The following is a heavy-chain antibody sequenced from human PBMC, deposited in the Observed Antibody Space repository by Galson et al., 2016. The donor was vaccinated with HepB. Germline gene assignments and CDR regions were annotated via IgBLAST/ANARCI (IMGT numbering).Heavy chain of an antibody. V-gene: IGHV3-74*01. CDR1: GFTFSSYG. CDR3: AKAPLRWGHWFDP. Sequence: SLRLSCAASGFTFSSYGMHWVRQSPGEGLVWVSHINSDGSTTAYAASVKGRFTISRDNAKKTLYLQMNSLRVEDTAVYYCAKAPLRWGHWFDPWGQGTLVTVSS. CDR2: INSDGSTT. J-gene: IGHJ5*02. D-gene: IGHD7-27*01.